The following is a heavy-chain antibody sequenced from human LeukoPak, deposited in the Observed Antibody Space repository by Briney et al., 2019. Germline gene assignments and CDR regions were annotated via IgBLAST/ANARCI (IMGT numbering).Heavy chain of an antibody. Sequence: PGGSLRLSCAASGFTFSSYEMNWVRQAPGKGLEWVSYISSSSSVSYADSVKGRFTISRDNAKNSLYLQMNSLRAEDTAVYYCAKTAFTTMTTPLFDYWGQGTLVTVSS. CDR2: ISSSSSV. CDR3: AKTAFTTMTTPLFDY. J-gene: IGHJ4*02. CDR1: GFTFSSYE. V-gene: IGHV3-48*03. D-gene: IGHD4-17*01.